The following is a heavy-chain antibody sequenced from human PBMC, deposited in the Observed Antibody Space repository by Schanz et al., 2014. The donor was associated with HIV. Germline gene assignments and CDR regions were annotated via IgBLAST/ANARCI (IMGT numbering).Heavy chain of an antibody. J-gene: IGHJ4*02. CDR1: GYTFTSYD. D-gene: IGHD2-8*01. Sequence: QVHLVQSGAEVKKPGASVKVSCKASGYTFTSYDINWVRQATGQGLEWMGWMNPNSGNTGFAQKLQGRVTMTTDTSTSTAYMELRSLRSDDTAVYYCARGARDCTNGVCGGYYFDYWGQGTLVTVSS. CDR2: MNPNSGNT. V-gene: IGHV1-8*01. CDR3: ARGARDCTNGVCGGYYFDY.